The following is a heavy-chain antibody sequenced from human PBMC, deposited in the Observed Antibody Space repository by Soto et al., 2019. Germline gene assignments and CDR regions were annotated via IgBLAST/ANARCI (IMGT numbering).Heavy chain of an antibody. CDR2: INPGNGKT. J-gene: IGHJ6*03. V-gene: IGHV1-3*01. Sequence: GASVKVSCKASGYSFTSYAMHWVRQAPGQRLEWMGWINPGNGKTKYSQKFQGRVTITRDTSASTAYMELNSLRSEDTAVYYCARNYYGSGSYYSEYYSSYMDVWGKGTTVTVSS. CDR3: ARNYYGSGSYYSEYYSSYMDV. CDR1: GYSFTSYA. D-gene: IGHD3-10*01.